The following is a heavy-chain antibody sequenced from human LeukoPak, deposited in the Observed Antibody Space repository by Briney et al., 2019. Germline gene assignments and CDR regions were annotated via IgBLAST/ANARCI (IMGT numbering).Heavy chain of an antibody. CDR2: ISYDGSNR. Sequence: GGSLRLSCAASGFTFSSYAMHWVRQAPGKGLEWVAVISYDGSNRYYADSVKGRFTISRDNSKNTLYLQMNSLRAEDTAVYYCAKAGIVLMVYDAFDIWGQGTMVTVSS. CDR3: AKAGIVLMVYDAFDI. V-gene: IGHV3-30-3*01. CDR1: GFTFSSYA. D-gene: IGHD2-8*01. J-gene: IGHJ3*02.